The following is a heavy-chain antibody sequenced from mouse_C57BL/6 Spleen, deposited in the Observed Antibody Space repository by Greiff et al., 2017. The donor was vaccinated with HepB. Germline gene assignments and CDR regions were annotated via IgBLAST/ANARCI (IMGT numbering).Heavy chain of an antibody. CDR3: ARSHYDYYAMDY. Sequence: QVQLQQPGAELVKPGASVKLSCKASGYTFTSYWMHWVKQRPGQGLEWIGMIHPNSGSTNYNEKFKSKATLTVAKSSSTAYMQLSSLTSEDSAVYYCARSHYDYYAMDYWGQGTSVTVSS. V-gene: IGHV1-64*01. CDR2: IHPNSGST. D-gene: IGHD1-1*02. J-gene: IGHJ4*01. CDR1: GYTFTSYW.